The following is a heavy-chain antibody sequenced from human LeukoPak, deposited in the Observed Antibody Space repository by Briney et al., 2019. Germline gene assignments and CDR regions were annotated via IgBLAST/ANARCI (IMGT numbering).Heavy chain of an antibody. D-gene: IGHD2-15*01. CDR1: GGSISSYY. CDR2: IYYSGST. V-gene: IGHV4-59*01. J-gene: IGHJ4*02. Sequence: PSETLSLTCTVSGGSISSYYWSWLRQPPGKGLEWIGYIYYSGSTNYNPSLKSRVTISVDTSKNQFSLKLSSVTAADTAVYYCAREGLYCSGGSCSPQIDYWGQGTLVTVSS. CDR3: AREGLYCSGGSCSPQIDY.